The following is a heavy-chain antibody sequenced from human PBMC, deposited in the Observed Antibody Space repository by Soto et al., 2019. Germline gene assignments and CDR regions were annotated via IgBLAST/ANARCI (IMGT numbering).Heavy chain of an antibody. CDR2: IYWDDYK. Sequence: QITLKESGPALVKPTQTLTLTCTFSGFSLSTSGVGVGWIRQPPGEALEWLALIYWDDYKHFSPSLESRLTITKDTSKNQGGLTMTNMDPVDTATYYCLHKGGGDRILDYWGQGTLVTVSS. CDR1: GFSLSTSGVG. CDR3: LHKGGGDRILDY. D-gene: IGHD3-16*01. V-gene: IGHV2-5*02. J-gene: IGHJ4*02.